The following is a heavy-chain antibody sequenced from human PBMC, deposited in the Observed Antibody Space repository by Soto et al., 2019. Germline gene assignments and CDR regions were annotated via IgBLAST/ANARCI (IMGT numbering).Heavy chain of an antibody. J-gene: IGHJ6*02. Sequence: SLRLSCAASGFTFSSYGMHWVRQAPGKGLEWVAVISYDGSNKYYADSVKGRFTISRDNSKNTLHLQMNSLRAEDTAVYYCAKEYRYRYYGMDVWGQGTTVTVS. CDR1: GFTFSSYG. CDR2: ISYDGSNK. CDR3: AKEYRYRYYGMDV. D-gene: IGHD1-1*01. V-gene: IGHV3-30*18.